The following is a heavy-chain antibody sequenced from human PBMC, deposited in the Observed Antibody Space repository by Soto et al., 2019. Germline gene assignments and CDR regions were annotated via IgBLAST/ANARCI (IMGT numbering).Heavy chain of an antibody. J-gene: IGHJ6*02. V-gene: IGHV1-2*04. D-gene: IGHD3-10*01. CDR2: INPNSGGT. Sequence: GASVKVSCKASGYTFTGYYMHWVRQAPGQGLEWMGWINPNSGGTNYAQKFQGWVTMTRDTSISTAYMELSRLRSDDTAVYYCARDPGGYYYGMDVWGQGTTVTVS. CDR3: ARDPGGYYYGMDV. CDR1: GYTFTGYY.